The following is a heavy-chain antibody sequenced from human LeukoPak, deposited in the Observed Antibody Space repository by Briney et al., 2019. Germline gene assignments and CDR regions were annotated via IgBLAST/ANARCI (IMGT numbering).Heavy chain of an antibody. J-gene: IGHJ4*02. V-gene: IGHV3-23*01. Sequence: GGSLRLSCAASGFTFSSYAISWVRQAPGKGLEWVSIISGSGGNAYYADSVKGRFTISRDNSKNTLSLQMHSLRAEDTAVYYCAKASGGVFDYWGQGTLVTVSS. CDR3: AKASGGVFDY. CDR2: ISGSGGNA. CDR1: GFTFSSYA. D-gene: IGHD3-10*01.